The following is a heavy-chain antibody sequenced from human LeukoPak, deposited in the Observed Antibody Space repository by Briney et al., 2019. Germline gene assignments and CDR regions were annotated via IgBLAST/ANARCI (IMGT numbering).Heavy chain of an antibody. J-gene: IGHJ5*02. D-gene: IGHD2-2*01. V-gene: IGHV4-34*01. Sequence: PSETLSLTCAVYGGSFSGYYWSWIRQPPGKGLEWIGEIDHSGSTNYNPSLKSRVTISVDTSKNQFSLKLSSVTAADTAVYYCARGYRIVVVPAANRKNWFDPWGQGTLVTVSS. CDR1: GGSFSGYY. CDR3: ARGYRIVVVPAANRKNWFDP. CDR2: IDHSGST.